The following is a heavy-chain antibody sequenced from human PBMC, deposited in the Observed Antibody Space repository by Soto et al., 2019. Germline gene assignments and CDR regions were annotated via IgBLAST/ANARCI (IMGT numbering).Heavy chain of an antibody. CDR1: GFTFSSYG. CDR2: IWYDGSNK. Sequence: QVQLVESGGGVVQPGRSLRLSCAASGFTFSSYGMHWVRQAPGKGLEWVAVIWYDGSNKYYADSVKGRFTISRDNSKNTLYLQMNSLRAEDTAVYYCARALSGGYNWIYFDYWGQGTLVTVSS. J-gene: IGHJ4*02. D-gene: IGHD5-12*01. V-gene: IGHV3-33*01. CDR3: ARALSGGYNWIYFDY.